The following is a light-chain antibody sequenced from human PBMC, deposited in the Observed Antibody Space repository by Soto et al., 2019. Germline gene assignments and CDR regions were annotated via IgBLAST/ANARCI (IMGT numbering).Light chain of an antibody. Sequence: QSVLTQPASVSGSPRQSITISCTGTSSDVGSYDLVSWYQQHPGKAPKLIIYDVSERPSGVSSRFSGSKSGNTASLTISGLQAEDEADYYCCSYAGSTTYVFGTGTKVTV. J-gene: IGLJ1*01. CDR1: SSDVGSYDL. V-gene: IGLV2-23*02. CDR3: CSYAGSTTYV. CDR2: DVS.